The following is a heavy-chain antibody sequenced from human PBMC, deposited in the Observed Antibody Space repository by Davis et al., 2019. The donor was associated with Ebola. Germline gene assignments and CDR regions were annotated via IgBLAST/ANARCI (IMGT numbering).Heavy chain of an antibody. D-gene: IGHD3-22*01. CDR3: ARGGYYDSGGFKSRRKYYYGMDV. J-gene: IGHJ6*02. Sequence: GESLKISCAASGFTFSSYSMNWVRQAPGKGLEWVSYISSSSSTIYYADSVKGRFTISRDNAKNSLYLQMNSLRDEDTAVYYCARGGYYDSGGFKSRRKYYYGMDVWGQGTTVTVSS. CDR2: ISSSSSTI. V-gene: IGHV3-48*02. CDR1: GFTFSSYS.